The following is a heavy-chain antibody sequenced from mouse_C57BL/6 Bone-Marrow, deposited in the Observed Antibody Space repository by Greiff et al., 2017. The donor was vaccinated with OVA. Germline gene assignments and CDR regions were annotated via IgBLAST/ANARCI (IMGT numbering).Heavy chain of an antibody. CDR1: GYTFTSYW. Sequence: QVQLQQPGAELVKPGASVKLSCKASGYTFTSYWMHWVKQRPGQGLEWIGMIHPNSGSTNYNEKFKSKATLTVDKSSSTAYMQLSSLTSEDSAVYYCARDAPYYYGSSYNYAMDYWGQGTSVTVSS. D-gene: IGHD1-1*01. V-gene: IGHV1-64*01. J-gene: IGHJ4*01. CDR3: ARDAPYYYGSSYNYAMDY. CDR2: IHPNSGST.